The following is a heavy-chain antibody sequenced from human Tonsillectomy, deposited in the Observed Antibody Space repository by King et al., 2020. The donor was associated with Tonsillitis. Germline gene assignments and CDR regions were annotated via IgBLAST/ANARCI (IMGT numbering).Heavy chain of an antibody. V-gene: IGHV3-30*18. D-gene: IGHD1-14*01. CDR3: AKFLTSINHRGF. Sequence: VQLVESGGGVVQPGRSLRLSCVASGFTFSSYGMHWVRQAPGKGLEWVAVISYDGSNKYYADSVKGRFTISRDISKNTLYLQMNRLRAEDTALYYCAKFLTSINHRGFWGQGTLVTVPS. CDR2: ISYDGSNK. CDR1: GFTFSSYG. J-gene: IGHJ4*02.